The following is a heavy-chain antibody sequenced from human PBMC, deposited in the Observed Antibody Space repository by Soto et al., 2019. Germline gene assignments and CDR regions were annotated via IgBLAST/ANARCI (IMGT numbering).Heavy chain of an antibody. CDR1: GGTFSSYT. J-gene: IGHJ4*02. CDR2: IIPILGIT. D-gene: IGHD2-2*01. V-gene: IGHV1-69*02. CDR3: ARLYCSGTSCYGGYY. Sequence: ASVKVSCKASGGTFSSYTISWVRQAPGQGLEWMGRIIPILGITNYAQKFQGRVTITADKSTSTAYMELTSLRSDDTAVYYCARLYCSGTSCYGGYYWGQGSLVTVSS.